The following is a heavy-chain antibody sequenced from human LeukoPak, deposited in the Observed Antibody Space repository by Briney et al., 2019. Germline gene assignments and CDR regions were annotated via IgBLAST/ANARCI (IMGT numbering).Heavy chain of an antibody. Sequence: SETLSLTCTVSGGSMSSSSYYWGWIRQTPGKGLEWIGSIYYKGSTYYNPSLKSRVTISVDTSKNQFSLKLSSVTAADTAVYYCARRYYDILTGYYQFDYWGQGTLVTVSS. CDR3: ARRYYDILTGYYQFDY. CDR2: IYYKGST. V-gene: IGHV4-39*07. J-gene: IGHJ4*02. CDR1: GGSMSSSSYY. D-gene: IGHD3-9*01.